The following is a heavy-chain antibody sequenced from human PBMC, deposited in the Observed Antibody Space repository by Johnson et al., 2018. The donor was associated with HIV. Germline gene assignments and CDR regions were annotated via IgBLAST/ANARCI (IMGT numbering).Heavy chain of an antibody. Sequence: QVQLVESGGGLVKPGESLRLSCAASGFSFSNAWMNWVRQAPGKGLEWVAVIWYDGSNKYYVDSVKGRFTISKDNAKNSLYLQMNSLRAEDTAVYYCAKEGRYVEGAFDIWGQGTMVTVSS. V-gene: IGHV3-33*03. CDR2: IWYDGSNK. D-gene: IGHD5-12*01. CDR3: AKEGRYVEGAFDI. J-gene: IGHJ3*02. CDR1: GFSFSNAW.